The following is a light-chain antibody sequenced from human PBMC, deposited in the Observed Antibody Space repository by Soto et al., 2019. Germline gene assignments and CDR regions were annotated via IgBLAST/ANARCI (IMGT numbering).Light chain of an antibody. V-gene: IGLV1-44*01. CDR1: SSNIGSNP. J-gene: IGLJ2*01. CDR2: SNN. Sequence: QSVLTKPHSASGTPGQRVTISCSGSSSNIGSNPVHWYQQLPGTAPKLLIYSNNQRPSGVPDRFSGSKSGTSASLAISGLQSEDESDYYCAAWDDSLKRVFGGGTKLTVL. CDR3: AAWDDSLKRV.